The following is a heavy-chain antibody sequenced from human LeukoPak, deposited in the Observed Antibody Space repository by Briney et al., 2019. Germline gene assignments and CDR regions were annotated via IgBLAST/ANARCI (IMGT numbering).Heavy chain of an antibody. J-gene: IGHJ4*02. CDR2: IIPIFGTA. CDR1: GGTFSSYA. V-gene: IGHV1-69*05. D-gene: IGHD5-12*01. Sequence: GASVKVSCKASGGTFSSYAISWVRQAPGQGLEWMGGIIPIFGTANYAQKFQGRVTITTDESTSTAYMELSSLRSEDTAVYYCARQRNIVATIFDYWGQGTLVTVSS. CDR3: ARQRNIVATIFDY.